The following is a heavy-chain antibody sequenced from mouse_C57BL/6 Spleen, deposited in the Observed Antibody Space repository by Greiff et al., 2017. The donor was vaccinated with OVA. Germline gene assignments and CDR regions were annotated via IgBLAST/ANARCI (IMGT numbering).Heavy chain of an antibody. Sequence: DVMLVESGGGLVKPGGSLKLSCAASGFTFSSYAMSWVRQTPEKRLEWVATISDGGSYTYYPDNVKGRFTISRDNAKNNLYLQMSHLKSEDTAMYYCARDDYGYPDYWGQGTTLTVSS. V-gene: IGHV5-4*01. D-gene: IGHD2-2*01. CDR3: ARDDYGYPDY. CDR1: GFTFSSYA. CDR2: ISDGGSYT. J-gene: IGHJ2*01.